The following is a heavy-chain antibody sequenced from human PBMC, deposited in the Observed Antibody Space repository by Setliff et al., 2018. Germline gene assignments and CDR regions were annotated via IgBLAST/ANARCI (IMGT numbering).Heavy chain of an antibody. V-gene: IGHV1-46*01. CDR3: ARVPVVGATKLYWFDP. Sequence: ASVKVSCKVSGGTFINYGINWVRQAPGQGLEWMGIINPSGGFTSYAQKFQDRVTMTRDTSASTAYMEMSSLRSEDTAVYYCARVPVVGATKLYWFDPWGQGTLVTVSS. CDR1: GGTFINYG. CDR2: INPSGGFT. D-gene: IGHD1-26*01. J-gene: IGHJ5*02.